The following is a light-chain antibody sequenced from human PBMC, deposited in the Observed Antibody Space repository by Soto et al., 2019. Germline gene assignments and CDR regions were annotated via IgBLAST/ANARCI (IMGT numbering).Light chain of an antibody. Sequence: EIVLTQSPGTLSLSPGERATLSCRASQSFGSNYLAWYQQKPGQAPSLLIYGASSRATGIPDRFSGSGSGTDFTLTISRLETEDFAVYYWQQYGSSRTFGQGTKVEIK. V-gene: IGKV3-20*01. CDR2: GAS. CDR3: QQYGSSRT. CDR1: QSFGSNY. J-gene: IGKJ1*01.